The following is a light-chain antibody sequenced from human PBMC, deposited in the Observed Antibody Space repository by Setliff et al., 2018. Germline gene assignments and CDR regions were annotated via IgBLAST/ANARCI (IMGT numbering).Light chain of an antibody. CDR3: SSYTSSSTLYV. CDR2: EVS. Sequence: QSALTQPASVSGSPGQSITISCTGSGSDVGDYKYVSWYQQHPGKAPKLIIYEVSNRPSGVSNRFSGSKSGNTASLSISGLQAEDEADYYCSSYTSSSTLYVFGTGTKGTV. CDR1: GSDVGDYKY. V-gene: IGLV2-14*01. J-gene: IGLJ1*01.